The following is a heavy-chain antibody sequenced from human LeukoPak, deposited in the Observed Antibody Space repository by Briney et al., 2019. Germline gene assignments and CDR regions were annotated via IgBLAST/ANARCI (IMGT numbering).Heavy chain of an antibody. CDR3: ARGHYDFWSGYHFDY. D-gene: IGHD3-3*01. V-gene: IGHV4-31*03. J-gene: IGHJ4*02. CDR1: GGSISSGGYY. CDR2: IYYSGST. Sequence: PSQTLSLTCTVSGGSISSGGYYWSWIRQHPGKGLEWIGYIYYSGSTYYNPSLKSRVTISVDTSKNQFSLKLSSVTAADTAVYYCARGHYDFWSGYHFDYWGQGTLVTVSS.